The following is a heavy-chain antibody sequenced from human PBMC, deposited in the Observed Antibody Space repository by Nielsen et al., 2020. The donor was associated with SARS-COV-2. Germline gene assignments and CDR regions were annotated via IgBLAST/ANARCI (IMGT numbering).Heavy chain of an antibody. V-gene: IGHV3-53*01. D-gene: IGHD3-3*01. Sequence: GGSLRLSCAASGFTVSSNYMSWVRQAPGKGLEWVSVIYSGGSTYYADSVKGRFTISRDNSKNTLYLQMNSLRAEDTAVYYCARGFQRFPNWFDPWGQGTLVTVSS. CDR3: ARGFQRFPNWFDP. J-gene: IGHJ5*02. CDR1: GFTVSSNY. CDR2: IYSGGST.